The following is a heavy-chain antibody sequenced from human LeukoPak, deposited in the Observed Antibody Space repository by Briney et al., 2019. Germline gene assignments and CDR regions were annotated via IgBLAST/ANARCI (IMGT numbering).Heavy chain of an antibody. CDR3: ARELDFWSGLDY. CDR1: GYTFTGYY. D-gene: IGHD3-3*01. CDR2: INPNSGGT. Sequence: ASVMVSCKASGYTFTGYYMHWVRQAPGQGLEWMGWINPNSGGTNYAQKFQGRVTMTRDTSISTAYMELSRLRSDDTAVYYCARELDFWSGLDYWGQGTLVTVSS. V-gene: IGHV1-2*02. J-gene: IGHJ4*02.